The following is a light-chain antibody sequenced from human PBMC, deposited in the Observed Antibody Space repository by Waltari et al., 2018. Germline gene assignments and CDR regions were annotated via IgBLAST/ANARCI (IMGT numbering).Light chain of an antibody. J-gene: IGLJ2*01. Sequence: SYELTQAPSVSVSPGQTASITCSGEKKENKYVYWYQQKSGQSPVLVIHQDTKRPSGIPERFSGSNSGSAATLTITGTQAVDEADYYCQAWDSSAVIFGGGTKLTVL. V-gene: IGLV3-1*01. CDR3: QAWDSSAVI. CDR1: KKENKY. CDR2: QDT.